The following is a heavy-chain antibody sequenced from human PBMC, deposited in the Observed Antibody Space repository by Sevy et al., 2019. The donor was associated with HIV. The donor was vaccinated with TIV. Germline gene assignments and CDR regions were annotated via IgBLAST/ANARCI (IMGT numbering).Heavy chain of an antibody. V-gene: IGHV3-48*02. CDR1: GFTFSSYG. J-gene: IGHJ4*02. Sequence: GGSLRLSCAASGFTFSSYGMHWVRQAPGKGLEWVSYISSSSGTRYYADSVKGRFTISRDNAKNSLFLQMNSLRDEDTAVYYCASRGYCGGGSCYPGPNDYWGQGTLVTVSS. CDR3: ASRGYCGGGSCYPGPNDY. D-gene: IGHD2-15*01. CDR2: ISSSSGTR.